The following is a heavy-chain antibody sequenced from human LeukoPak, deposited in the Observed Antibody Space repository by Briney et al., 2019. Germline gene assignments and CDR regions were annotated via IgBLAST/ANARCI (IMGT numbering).Heavy chain of an antibody. V-gene: IGHV5-51*01. CDR1: GYRFTSSW. D-gene: IGHD2/OR15-2a*01. CDR2: IYPSDSDT. J-gene: IGHJ4*02. Sequence: GESLKISCKGSGYRFTSSWIGWVRQMPGKGLEWMEIIYPSDSDTRYSPSFQGQVTISVDKSISTAYLQWSSLKASDTAMYFCARLYGSYFDYWGQGILVTVSS. CDR3: ARLYGSYFDY.